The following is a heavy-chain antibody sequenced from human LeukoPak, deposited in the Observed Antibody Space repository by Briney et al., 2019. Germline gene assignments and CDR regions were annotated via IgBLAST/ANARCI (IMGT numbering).Heavy chain of an antibody. CDR1: GYTFTSYG. D-gene: IGHD2-15*01. Sequence: ASVKVSCKASGYTFTSYGVTWVRQAPGQGLEWMGWISAYNGNTNYAQNVQGRVTMTTDTSTSTAYMELRSLRSDDTAVYYCARDKDCSGGSCYSRYFDYWGQGTLVTVSS. CDR3: ARDKDCSGGSCYSRYFDY. J-gene: IGHJ4*02. V-gene: IGHV1-18*01. CDR2: ISAYNGNT.